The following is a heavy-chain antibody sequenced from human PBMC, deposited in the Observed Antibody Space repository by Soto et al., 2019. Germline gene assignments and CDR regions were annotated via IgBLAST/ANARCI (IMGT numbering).Heavy chain of an antibody. Sequence: GGSLRLSCAASGFTFSSYAMHWVRQAPGKGLEWVAVISYDGSNKYYADSVKGRFTISRDNSKNTLYLQMNSLRAEDTAVYYCARGLPPPPYYTSREYYYYGMDVWGQGTTVTVSS. CDR1: GFTFSSYA. CDR2: ISYDGSNK. V-gene: IGHV3-30-3*01. CDR3: ARGLPPPPYYTSREYYYYGMDV. J-gene: IGHJ6*02. D-gene: IGHD3-3*01.